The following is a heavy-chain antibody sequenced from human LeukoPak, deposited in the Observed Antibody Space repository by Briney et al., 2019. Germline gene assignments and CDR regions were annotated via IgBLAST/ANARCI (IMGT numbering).Heavy chain of an antibody. CDR3: AKGRSLFDFGVVRDY. CDR2: ITANGATT. Sequence: GGSLRLSCAASGFTFSAYAMSWVRQAPGKGLEWVSAITANGATTYYADSVKGRFTISRDNSMDTLYLQMSSLRAEDTAVYYCAKGRSLFDFGVVRDYWGQGTLVTVSS. D-gene: IGHD3-3*01. V-gene: IGHV3-23*01. CDR1: GFTFSAYA. J-gene: IGHJ4*02.